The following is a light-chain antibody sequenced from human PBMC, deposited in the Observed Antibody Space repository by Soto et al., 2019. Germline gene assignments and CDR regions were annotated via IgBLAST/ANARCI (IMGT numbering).Light chain of an antibody. CDR3: QSYDSSLRVI. Sequence: QAVVTQPPSVSGAPGQRVTISCTGNTSNIGAGFDVHWYQQFPGTAPKLVMYGNINRPSGVPDRFSGSKSGTSGSLAITALQAEDEADYYCQSYDSSLRVIFGGGTKLTVL. CDR1: TSNIGAGFD. V-gene: IGLV1-40*01. CDR2: GNI. J-gene: IGLJ2*01.